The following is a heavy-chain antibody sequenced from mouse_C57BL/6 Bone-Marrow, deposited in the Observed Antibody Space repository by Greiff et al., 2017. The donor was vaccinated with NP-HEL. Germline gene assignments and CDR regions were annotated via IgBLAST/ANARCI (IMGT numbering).Heavy chain of an antibody. V-gene: IGHV5-17*01. CDR3: ARRRGSWFAY. J-gene: IGHJ3*01. Sequence: EVKLMESGGGLVKPGGSLKLSCAASGFTFSDYGMHWVRQAPEKGLEWVAYISSGSSTIYYADTVKGRFTISRDNAKTTLFLQMTSLRSEDTAMYYCARRRGSWFAYWGQGTLVTVSA. CDR1: GFTFSDYG. CDR2: ISSGSSTI.